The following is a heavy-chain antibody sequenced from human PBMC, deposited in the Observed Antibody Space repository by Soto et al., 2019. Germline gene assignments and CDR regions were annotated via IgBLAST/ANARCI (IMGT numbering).Heavy chain of an antibody. V-gene: IGHV1-69*14. Sequence: QVQLVQSGAEVKKPGSSVKVSCKASGGTFSTSSTNWLRQAPGQRPEWMGNILTIFGTADYAQKFRDRVTITADKSTNTSYMELRSLFSEDAAVYYCARGHEYGGNSDAYDIWGQGTVVTVSS. D-gene: IGHD4-17*01. CDR2: ILTIFGTA. J-gene: IGHJ3*02. CDR3: ARGHEYGGNSDAYDI. CDR1: GGTFSTSS.